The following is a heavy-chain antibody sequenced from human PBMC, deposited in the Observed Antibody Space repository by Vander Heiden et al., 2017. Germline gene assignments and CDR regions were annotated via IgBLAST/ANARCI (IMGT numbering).Heavy chain of an antibody. Sequence: EVQLLESGGGLVQPGGSLRLSCAASGFTFNNYAMSWVRPAPGKGLEWVSAISRSGGSTYYADSVTGRFTISRDNSKNTLFLQMNSLRAEDTAVYYCAKSPITIIVQYSFDYWGQGTLVTVSS. CDR1: GFTFNNYA. D-gene: IGHD3-22*01. CDR2: ISRSGGST. CDR3: AKSPITIIVQYSFDY. V-gene: IGHV3-23*01. J-gene: IGHJ4*02.